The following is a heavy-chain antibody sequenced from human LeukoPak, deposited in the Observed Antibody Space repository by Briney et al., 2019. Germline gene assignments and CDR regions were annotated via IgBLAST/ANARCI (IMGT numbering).Heavy chain of an antibody. J-gene: IGHJ4*02. Sequence: SQTLSLTCAVSGGSISSGGYSWRWIRQPPGKGLEWIGYIYHSGSTYYNPSLKSRVTISVDRSKNQFSLKLSSVTAADTAVYYCARSLGGFGEIFDYWGQGTLVTVSS. CDR3: ARSLGGFGEIFDY. V-gene: IGHV4-30-2*01. CDR1: GGSISSGGYS. CDR2: IYHSGST. D-gene: IGHD3-10*01.